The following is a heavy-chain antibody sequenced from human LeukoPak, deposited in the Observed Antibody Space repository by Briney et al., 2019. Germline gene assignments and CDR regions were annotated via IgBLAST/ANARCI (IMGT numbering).Heavy chain of an antibody. CDR1: GFTFSSYG. V-gene: IGHV3-30*02. J-gene: IGHJ4*02. CDR3: AKLVVPAAIGGFDY. D-gene: IGHD2-2*01. Sequence: PGGSLRLSCAASGFTFSSYGMHWVRQAPGKGLEWVAFIRYDGSNKYYADSVKGRFTISRDNSKNTLYLQMNSLRAEDTAVYYCAKLVVPAAIGGFDYWGQGTLVTVSS. CDR2: IRYDGSNK.